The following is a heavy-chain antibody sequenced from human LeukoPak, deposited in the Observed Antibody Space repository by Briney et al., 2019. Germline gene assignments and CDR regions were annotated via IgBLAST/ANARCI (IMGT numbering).Heavy chain of an antibody. CDR1: GFTFSSYS. J-gene: IGHJ4*02. CDR2: ISSSSSYI. V-gene: IGHV3-21*01. Sequence: GGSLRLSCAASGFTFSSYSMNWVRQAPGKGLEWVSSISSSSSYIYYADSVKGRFTISRDTAESSLYLQMNSLRAEDTAIYYCASMTTYCGGDCYFFDYWGQGTLVTVSS. D-gene: IGHD2-21*02. CDR3: ASMTTYCGGDCYFFDY.